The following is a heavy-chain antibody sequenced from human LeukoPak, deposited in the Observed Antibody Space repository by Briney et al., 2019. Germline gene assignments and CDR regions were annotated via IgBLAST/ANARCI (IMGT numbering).Heavy chain of an antibody. V-gene: IGHV4-31*03. D-gene: IGHD3-22*01. CDR3: ARDYYDSSGFYSRVYGMDV. CDR1: GDSIGSGGYY. Sequence: PSETLSLTCSVSGDSIGSGGYYWSWIRQHPGKGLEWIGYLYYSGSTYYNPSLKSRVTISVDTSKNQFSLKLSSVTAADTAVYYCARDYYDSSGFYSRVYGMDVWGQGTTVTVSS. CDR2: LYYSGST. J-gene: IGHJ6*02.